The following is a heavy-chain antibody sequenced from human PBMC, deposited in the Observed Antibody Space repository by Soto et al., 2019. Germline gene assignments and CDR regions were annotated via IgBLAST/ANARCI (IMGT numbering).Heavy chain of an antibody. CDR2: IYYSGST. V-gene: IGHV4-59*01. D-gene: IGHD4-17*01. J-gene: IGHJ6*02. CDR3: ARIPGLDYGDYTGYYYGMDV. CDR1: GGSISSYY. Sequence: SETLSLTCTVSGGSISSYYWSWIRQPPGTVLEWSGYIYYSGSTNYNPSLKSRVTISVDTSKNQFSLKLSSVTAADTAVYYCARIPGLDYGDYTGYYYGMDVWGQGTTVTVSS.